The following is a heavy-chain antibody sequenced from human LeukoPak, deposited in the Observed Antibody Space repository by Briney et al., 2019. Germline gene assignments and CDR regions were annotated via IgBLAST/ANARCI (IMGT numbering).Heavy chain of an antibody. D-gene: IGHD1-26*01. J-gene: IGHJ4*02. CDR3: ARGHRRTWEPLGY. CDR1: GYTFTSHF. Sequence: GASVKVSCKASGYTFTSHFMHWVRQAPGQGLEWMGIINPSGGSTSYAQKFQGRVTMTRDMSTSTVYMELSSLRSEDTAVYYCARGHRRTWEPLGYWGQGTLVTVSS. CDR2: INPSGGST. V-gene: IGHV1-46*01.